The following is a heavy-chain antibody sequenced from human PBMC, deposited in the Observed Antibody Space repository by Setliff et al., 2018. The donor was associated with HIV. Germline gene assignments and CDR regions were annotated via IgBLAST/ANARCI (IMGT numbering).Heavy chain of an antibody. Sequence: GASVKVSCKASGYTFTGNYMHWVRQAPGQGLEWMGRSSPNSGGTQFAQKFQGRVALTRDTSISIAYMELSGLRSDDTAVYYCARASLGDSGSYYYSYWGQGTLVTVSS. V-gene: IGHV1-2*06. CDR3: ARASLGDSGSYYYSY. CDR2: SSPNSGGT. CDR1: GYTFTGNY. D-gene: IGHD3-22*01. J-gene: IGHJ4*02.